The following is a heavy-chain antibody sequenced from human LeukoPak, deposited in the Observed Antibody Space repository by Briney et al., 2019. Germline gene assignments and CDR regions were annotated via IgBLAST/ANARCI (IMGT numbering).Heavy chain of an antibody. V-gene: IGHV4-61*02. J-gene: IGHJ4*02. Sequence: MSSETLSLTCTVSGGSISSGSYYWSWIRQPAGKGLEWIGRIYTSGSTNYNPSLKSRVTISVDTSKNQFSLKLSSVTAADTAVYYCARERGSTYSSSSGMIYWGQGTLVTVSS. CDR3: ARERGSTYSSSSGMIY. CDR2: IYTSGST. CDR1: GGSISSGSYY. D-gene: IGHD6-6*01.